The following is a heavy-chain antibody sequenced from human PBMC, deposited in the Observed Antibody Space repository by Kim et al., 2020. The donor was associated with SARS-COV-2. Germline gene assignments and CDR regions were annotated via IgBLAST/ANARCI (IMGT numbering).Heavy chain of an antibody. J-gene: IGHJ5*01. CDR3: ARGGIRGYYRFVDS. D-gene: IGHD1-26*01. Sequence: ASVKVSCKTSGYPFIGYYIHWARQATGQGLEWMGWINPNNGEAAYAQRFKGRVTLTRDTSISTAYLELSSLRSDDTAVYYCARGGIRGYYRFVDSWV. CDR1: GYPFIGYY. CDR2: INPNNGEA. V-gene: IGHV1-2*02.